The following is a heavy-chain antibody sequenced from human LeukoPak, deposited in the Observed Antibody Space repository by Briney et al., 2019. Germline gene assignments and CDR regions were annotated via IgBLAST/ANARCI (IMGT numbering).Heavy chain of an antibody. J-gene: IGHJ4*02. CDR3: ERGAGYCSGGNCYSDDYFDS. V-gene: IGHV3-74*01. CDR2: INADGSRT. CDR1: GFTFSNAW. Sequence: AGSLRLSCAASGFTFSNAWRSWVRQVPGKGLVWIARINADGSRTIYADSVRGRFTISRDTAKNKLHLQMSSPTAEDTTVYYCERGAGYCSGGNCYSDDYFDSWGQGNLVTVSS. D-gene: IGHD2-15*01.